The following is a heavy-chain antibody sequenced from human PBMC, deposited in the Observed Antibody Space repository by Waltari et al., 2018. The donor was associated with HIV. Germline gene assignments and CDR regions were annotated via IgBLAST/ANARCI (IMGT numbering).Heavy chain of an antibody. V-gene: IGHV1-18*01. CDR2: ISTSNANT. J-gene: IGHJ4*02. CDR3: ARDGLRYSGTFYSDY. CDR1: GYTFLSYG. Sequence: QVHLVQSGAEMKKPGASVKVSCKASGYTFLSYGISWVRQAPGHGLEWMGWISTSNANTNYAQSLQGRVTMTTDTSTTTAYMELRSRTSDDTAVYYCARDGLRYSGTFYSDYWGQGTLVTVSS. D-gene: IGHD1-26*01.